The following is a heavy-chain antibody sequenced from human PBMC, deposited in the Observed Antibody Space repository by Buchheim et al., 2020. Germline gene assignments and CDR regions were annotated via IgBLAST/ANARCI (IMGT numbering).Heavy chain of an antibody. CDR2: ICSTGTT. J-gene: IGHJ4*02. Sequence: QLQLQESGPGLVKPSETLSLTCTVSGGSIDSRNYYWGWIRQPPGEGLEWIGTICSTGTTYYNPSLKSRVTISVDTSKNQFLLKLSYVTAADTAVYYCARDPYYYDNSGYKYFFDYWGQGIL. CDR3: ARDPYYYDNSGYKYFFDY. D-gene: IGHD3-22*01. CDR1: GGSIDSRNYY. V-gene: IGHV4-39*07.